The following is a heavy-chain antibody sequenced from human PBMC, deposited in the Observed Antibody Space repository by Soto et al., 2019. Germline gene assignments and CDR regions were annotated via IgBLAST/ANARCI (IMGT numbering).Heavy chain of an antibody. CDR2: IYPGDSDT. Sequence: PGESLKISCKGSGYSFTSYWIGWVRQMPGKGLAWMGIIYPGDSDTRYSPSFQGQVTISADKSISTAYLQWSSLKASDTAMYYCAGIGYCSGGSCHDGAFDIWGQGTMVTVSS. CDR3: AGIGYCSGGSCHDGAFDI. V-gene: IGHV5-51*01. D-gene: IGHD2-15*01. CDR1: GYSFTSYW. J-gene: IGHJ3*02.